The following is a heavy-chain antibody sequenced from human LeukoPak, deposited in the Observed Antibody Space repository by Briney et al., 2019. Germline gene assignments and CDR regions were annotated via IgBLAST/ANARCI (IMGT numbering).Heavy chain of an antibody. Sequence: PSETLSLTCSASGYSISSGYYWGWIRQPPGKGLEWIGSIYHSGSTYYNPSLKSRVTISADTSKNQFSVKLSSVTAADTAVYYCARGPRGVEFDYWGQGTLVTVSS. CDR1: GYSISSGYY. D-gene: IGHD3-10*01. V-gene: IGHV4-38-2*02. J-gene: IGHJ4*02. CDR3: ARGPRGVEFDY. CDR2: IYHSGST.